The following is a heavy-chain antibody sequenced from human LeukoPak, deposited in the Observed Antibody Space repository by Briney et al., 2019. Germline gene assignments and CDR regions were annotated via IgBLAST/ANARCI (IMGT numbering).Heavy chain of an antibody. CDR1: GFTFSSYG. J-gene: IGHJ4*02. CDR3: APRVVVITAPFDY. D-gene: IGHD2-21*01. CDR2: IRYDGTNK. Sequence: GGSLRLSCAASGFTFSSYGMHWVRQAPGKGLEWVAFIRYDGTNKYYADSVTGRFTISRDNSKNTLYLQMNSLRAEDTAVYYCAPRVVVITAPFDYWGQGTLVTVSS. V-gene: IGHV3-30*02.